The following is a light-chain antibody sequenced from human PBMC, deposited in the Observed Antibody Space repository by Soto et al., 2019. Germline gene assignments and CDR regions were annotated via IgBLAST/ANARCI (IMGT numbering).Light chain of an antibody. CDR2: GNS. J-gene: IGLJ3*02. CDR3: QSYASSSWV. V-gene: IGLV1-40*01. CDR1: SSNIGAGYD. Sequence: QSVLTQPPSVSGAPGQRVTISCTGSSSNIGAGYDVHWYQQLPGTAPKLLIYGNSNRPSGVPDRFSGSKSGTSASLAITGLQAEDEADYYCQSYASSSWVFGGGTKLTVL.